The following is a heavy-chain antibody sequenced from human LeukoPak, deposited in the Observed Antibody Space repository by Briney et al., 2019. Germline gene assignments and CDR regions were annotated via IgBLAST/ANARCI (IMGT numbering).Heavy chain of an antibody. Sequence: GGSLRLSCAASGFTFSSYWMSWVRQAPGKGLEWVANIKQDGSEKYYVDSVKGRFTISRDNAKNSLYLQMNSLRAEDTAVYYCARDFPYGAAGRYYYYYYMDVWGKGTTVTISS. CDR2: IKQDGSEK. CDR1: GFTFSSYW. CDR3: ARDFPYGAAGRYYYYYYMDV. V-gene: IGHV3-7*01. J-gene: IGHJ6*03. D-gene: IGHD4-17*01.